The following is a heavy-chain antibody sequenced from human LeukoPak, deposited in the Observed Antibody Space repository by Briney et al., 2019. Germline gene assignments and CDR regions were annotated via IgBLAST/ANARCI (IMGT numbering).Heavy chain of an antibody. D-gene: IGHD3-3*01. CDR1: GFTFSSYS. Sequence: PGGSPRLSCAASGFTFSSYSMNWVRQAPGKGLEWVSSMSSSGSHIYYADSMKGRLTISRDNAKNSLYLQMNSLRAEDTAVYYCAREKSGCPSSHAFDLWGQGTMVTVSS. J-gene: IGHJ3*01. CDR2: MSSSGSHI. V-gene: IGHV3-21*04. CDR3: AREKSGCPSSHAFDL.